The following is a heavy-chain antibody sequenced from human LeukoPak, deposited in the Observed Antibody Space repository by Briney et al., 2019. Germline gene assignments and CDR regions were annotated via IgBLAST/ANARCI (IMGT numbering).Heavy chain of an antibody. D-gene: IGHD1-26*01. CDR1: GFIVSNYW. Sequence: PGGSLRLSCAASGFIVSNYWMNWVRQAPGKGLVWVSRISSDGRTTSYADSVKGRFTISRDNAKNSLYLQMNSLRAEDTAVYYCARVTYSGCYYDLDYWGQGTLVTVSS. V-gene: IGHV3-74*01. CDR3: ARVTYSGCYYDLDY. J-gene: IGHJ4*02. CDR2: ISSDGRTT.